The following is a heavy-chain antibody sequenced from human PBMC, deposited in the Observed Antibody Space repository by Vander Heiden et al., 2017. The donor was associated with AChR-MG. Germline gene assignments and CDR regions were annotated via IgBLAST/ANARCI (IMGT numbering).Heavy chain of an antibody. Sequence: QLQLQESGPGLVKPSETLSLTCTVPGGSISSSSYYWGWIRQPPGKGLEWIGSIYYSGSTYYNPSLKSRVTISVDTSKNQFSLKLSSVTAADTAVYYCARRPITIFGVVIIFPTIAAFDIWGQGTMVTVSS. CDR1: GGSISSSSYY. CDR3: ARRPITIFGVVIIFPTIAAFDI. V-gene: IGHV4-39*01. D-gene: IGHD3-3*01. J-gene: IGHJ3*02. CDR2: IYYSGST.